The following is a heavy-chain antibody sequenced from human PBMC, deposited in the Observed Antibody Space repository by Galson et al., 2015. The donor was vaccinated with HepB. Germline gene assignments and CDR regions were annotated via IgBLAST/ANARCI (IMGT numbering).Heavy chain of an antibody. V-gene: IGHV1-69*05. CDR3: ARGGMGGMDV. Sequence: SVKVSCKASGGTFSSYAISWVRQAPGQGLEWMGGIIPIFGTANYAQKLRGRVTMTTDTSTSTAYVELRSLKSDDTAVYYCARGGMGGMDVWGQGTTVTVSS. D-gene: IGHD3-16*01. J-gene: IGHJ6*02. CDR2: IIPIFGTA. CDR1: GGTFSSYA.